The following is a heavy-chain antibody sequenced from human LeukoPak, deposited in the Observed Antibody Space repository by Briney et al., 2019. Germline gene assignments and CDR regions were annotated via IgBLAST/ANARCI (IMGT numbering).Heavy chain of an antibody. CDR2: IYYSGSI. V-gene: IGHV4-39*01. J-gene: IGHJ4*02. Sequence: PETLSLTCTVSGGSISSSSYYWSWIRQPPGKSLEWIGSIYYSGSIFYNPFLKSRVTIPLDPSKNQFSLKLSPATAANTAVYYCASLRERSYYARGFDYWGQGTLVTVSS. D-gene: IGHD3-3*01. CDR1: GGSISSSSYY. CDR3: ASLRERSYYARGFDY.